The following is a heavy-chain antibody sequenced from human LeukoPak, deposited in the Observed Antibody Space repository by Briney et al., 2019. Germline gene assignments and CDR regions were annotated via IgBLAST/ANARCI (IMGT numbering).Heavy chain of an antibody. CDR3: VRDRWWDPYYFDY. J-gene: IGHJ4*02. Sequence: SETLSLTCTVSLYSIRSGYYWGWIRQSPGKGLEWIGNIYQTGSTYYNPSLKSRVTISMDTTWNQFSLKLSSVTAADTAVYFCVRDRWWDPYYFDYWGQGTLVTVPS. CDR2: IYQTGST. D-gene: IGHD1-26*01. V-gene: IGHV4-38-2*02. CDR1: LYSIRSGYY.